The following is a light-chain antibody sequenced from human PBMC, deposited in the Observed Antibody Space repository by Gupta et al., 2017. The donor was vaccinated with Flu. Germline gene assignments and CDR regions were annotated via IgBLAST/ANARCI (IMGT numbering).Light chain of an antibody. CDR2: SNN. V-gene: IGLV1-44*01. J-gene: IGLJ2*01. CDR1: SSNIGSNT. CDR3: EAWDDSLNGPVV. Sequence: QSVLTQPPSASGTPGQRVTISCSGSSSNIGSNTVNWYQQLPGTAPNLLIYSNNQRHSGVPARFSGSKSGTSASLAISGLQSEDEADYYCEAWDDSLNGPVVFGGGTKLTVL.